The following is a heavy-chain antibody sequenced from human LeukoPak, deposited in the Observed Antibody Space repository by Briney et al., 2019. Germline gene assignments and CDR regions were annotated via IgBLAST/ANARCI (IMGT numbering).Heavy chain of an antibody. J-gene: IGHJ4*02. Sequence: SVKVSCKASGFTFTSSAVQWVRQARGQRLEWIGWIVVGSGNTNYAQKFQERVTITRDMSTSTAYMELSSLRSEDTAVYYCAADRSNIAAAGTSFEMPRDYWGQGTLVTVSS. CDR2: IVVGSGNT. CDR3: AADRSNIAAAGTSFEMPRDY. V-gene: IGHV1-58*01. CDR1: GFTFTSSA. D-gene: IGHD6-13*01.